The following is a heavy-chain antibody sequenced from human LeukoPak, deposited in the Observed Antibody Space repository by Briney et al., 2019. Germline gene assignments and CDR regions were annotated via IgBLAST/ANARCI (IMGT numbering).Heavy chain of an antibody. CDR2: IYYSGST. J-gene: IGHJ4*02. V-gene: IGHV4-59*08. D-gene: IGHD3/OR15-3a*01. Sequence: SETLSLTCTVSGGSISSYYWSWIRQPPGKGLEWIGYIYYSGSTNYNPSLKSRVTISADTSKNQFSLKLSSVTAADTAVYYCARHHRRDYYFDYWGQGTLVTVSS. CDR1: GGSISSYY. CDR3: ARHHRRDYYFDY.